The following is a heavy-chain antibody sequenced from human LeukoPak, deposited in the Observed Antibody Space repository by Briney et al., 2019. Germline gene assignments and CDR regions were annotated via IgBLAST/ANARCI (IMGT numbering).Heavy chain of an antibody. J-gene: IGHJ3*02. CDR2: ISDNGAT. CDR1: GGSISGFY. V-gene: IGHV4-59*12. CDR3: ARDLYSSRTNDAFVI. Sequence: SETLSLTCTVSGGSISGFYWSWIRQPPGKGLEWIGYISDNGATTYNPSLKSRVTISIDMSNNHFSLKLRSVTAADTAVYYCARDLYSSRTNDAFVIWGQGTMVTVSS. D-gene: IGHD6-13*01.